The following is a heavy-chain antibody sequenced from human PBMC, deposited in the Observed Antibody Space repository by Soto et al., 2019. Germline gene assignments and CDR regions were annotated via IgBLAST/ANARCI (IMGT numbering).Heavy chain of an antibody. CDR1: GFTFSSYD. CDR2: ISYDGSNK. Sequence: GGSLRLSCAASGFTFSSYDMHWVRQAPGKGLEWVAVISYDGSNKYYADSVKGRFTTSRDNSKNTLYLQMNSLRAEDTAVYYCARAGIAAAGDLGYYYGMDVWAQGTTVTVSS. CDR3: ARAGIAAAGDLGYYYGMDV. J-gene: IGHJ6*02. V-gene: IGHV3-30-3*01. D-gene: IGHD6-13*01.